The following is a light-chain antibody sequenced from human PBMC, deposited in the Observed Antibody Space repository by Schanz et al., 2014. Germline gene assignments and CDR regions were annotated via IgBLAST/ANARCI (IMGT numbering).Light chain of an antibody. CDR1: EPTATNF. V-gene: IGKV3D-20*02. Sequence: ESVLTQSPDTLSVSPGERATLSCRASEPTATNFFAWYQKKPGQAPRLLIYHASNRATAIPARFTGSGSGTDFTLPISRLEPEDFAVYYCQQRTNWPPWTFGQGTKVEVK. CDR3: QQRTNWPPWT. J-gene: IGKJ1*01. CDR2: HAS.